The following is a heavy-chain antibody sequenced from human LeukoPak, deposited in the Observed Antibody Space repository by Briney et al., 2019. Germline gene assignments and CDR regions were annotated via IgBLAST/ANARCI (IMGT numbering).Heavy chain of an antibody. V-gene: IGHV4-59*12. CDR3: ARGARYGGNIDY. CDR2: IYYSGST. J-gene: IGHJ4*02. D-gene: IGHD4-23*01. CDR1: GGSISSYY. Sequence: PSETLSLTCTVSGGSISSYYWSWIRQPPGKGLEWIGYIYYSGSTNYNPSLKSRVTISVDTSKNQFSLKLSSVTAADTAVYYCARGARYGGNIDYWGQGTLVTVSS.